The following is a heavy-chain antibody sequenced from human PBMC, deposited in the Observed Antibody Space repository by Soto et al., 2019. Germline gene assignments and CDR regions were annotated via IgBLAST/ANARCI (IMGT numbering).Heavy chain of an antibody. D-gene: IGHD6-6*01. Sequence: QVQLVESGGGVVQPGRSLRLSCAASGFTFSRHAMHWVRQAPVKGLEWVAVISYDGSEKYYADSVKGRFTISRDSSKNTLYLQMERLGTEDTAVYLCAREVGGSSPPGWGQGTLVTVFS. V-gene: IGHV3-30-3*01. CDR1: GFTFSRHA. CDR3: AREVGGSSPPG. CDR2: ISYDGSEK. J-gene: IGHJ4*02.